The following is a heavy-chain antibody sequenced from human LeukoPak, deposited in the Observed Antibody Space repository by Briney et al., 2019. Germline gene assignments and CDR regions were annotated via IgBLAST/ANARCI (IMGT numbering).Heavy chain of an antibody. Sequence: SETLSLTCTVSGGSISSSSYYWSWIRQPPGKGLEWIGYIYHSGSTYYNPSLKSRVTISVDRSKNQFSLKLSSVTAADTAVYYCASGSRTRRPYYFDYWGQGTLVTVSS. V-gene: IGHV4-30-2*01. CDR3: ASGSRTRRPYYFDY. CDR2: IYHSGST. D-gene: IGHD5-12*01. J-gene: IGHJ4*02. CDR1: GGSISSSSYY.